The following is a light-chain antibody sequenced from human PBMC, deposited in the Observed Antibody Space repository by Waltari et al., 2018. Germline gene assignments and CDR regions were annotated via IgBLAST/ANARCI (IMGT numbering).Light chain of an antibody. CDR3: QHYDNYPIT. Sequence: DIQMTQSPSTLSASVGDRVTITCRASQSISSWLAWYQQKPGKAPNLLIYKASPLESGVPSRFSGSGSGTEFTLTISSLQPDDFATYYCQHYDNYPITFGQGTRLEIK. V-gene: IGKV1-5*03. J-gene: IGKJ5*01. CDR2: KAS. CDR1: QSISSW.